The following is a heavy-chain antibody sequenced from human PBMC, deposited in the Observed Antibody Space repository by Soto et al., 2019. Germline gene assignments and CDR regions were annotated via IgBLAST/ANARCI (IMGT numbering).Heavy chain of an antibody. CDR1: GYTFTSYD. V-gene: IGHV1-8*01. D-gene: IGHD3-22*01. CDR3: ASLLYYYDSSGYQDYGMDV. J-gene: IGHJ6*01. Sequence: ASVKVSCKASGYTFTSYDINWVRQATGQGLEWMGWMNPNSGNTGYAQKFQGRVTMTRNTSISTAYMELSSLRSEDTAVYYCASLLYYYDSSGYQDYGMDVWAQGMTPTVSS. CDR2: MNPNSGNT.